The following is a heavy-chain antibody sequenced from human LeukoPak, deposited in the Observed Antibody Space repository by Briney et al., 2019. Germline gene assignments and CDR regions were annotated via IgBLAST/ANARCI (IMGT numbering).Heavy chain of an antibody. D-gene: IGHD5-12*01. Sequence: ASETLSLTCAVYGGSFSGYYWSWIRQPPGKGLEWIGEINDSGSTNYNPSLKNRVTISVDTSKNQFSLKLSSVTAADTAVYYCARHLSIRLRRTPFDYWGQGTLVTVSS. CDR2: INDSGST. V-gene: IGHV4-34*01. CDR1: GGSFSGYY. J-gene: IGHJ4*02. CDR3: ARHLSIRLRRTPFDY.